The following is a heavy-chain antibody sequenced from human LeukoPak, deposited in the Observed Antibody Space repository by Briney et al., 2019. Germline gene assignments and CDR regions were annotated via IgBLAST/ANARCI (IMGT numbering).Heavy chain of an antibody. J-gene: IGHJ4*02. CDR3: ARVDWGSGYFDY. CDR1: GFTFSNYN. D-gene: IGHD3-16*01. CDR2: ISSSGSTI. V-gene: IGHV3-48*01. Sequence: PGRSLRLSCTPSGFTFSNYNINWVRQAPGKGLEWASHISSSGSTIKYADSVKGRSTISRDNAKNTLYLQMNSLRADDTAVYYCARVDWGSGYFDYWGQGTLVTVSS.